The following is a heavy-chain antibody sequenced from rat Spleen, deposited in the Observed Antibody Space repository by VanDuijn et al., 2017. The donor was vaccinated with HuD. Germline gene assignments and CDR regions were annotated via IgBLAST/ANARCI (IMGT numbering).Heavy chain of an antibody. CDR1: GFSLTSYG. J-gene: IGHJ3*01. V-gene: IGHV2S8*01. Sequence: QVQLKESGPDLVQPSQTLSLTCTVSGFSLTSYGISWVRQPPGKGLEWIAAISSGGSTYYNSGLKSRLSIFRDTSKSQVFLKMNSLQTDDTAIYFCTRSYGGYSQHWFAYWGQGTLVTVSS. CDR3: TRSYGGYSQHWFAY. CDR2: ISSGGST. D-gene: IGHD1-11*01.